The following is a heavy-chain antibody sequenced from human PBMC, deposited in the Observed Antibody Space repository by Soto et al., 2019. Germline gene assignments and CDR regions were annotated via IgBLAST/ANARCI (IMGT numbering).Heavy chain of an antibody. CDR1: GFTFSNFV. CDR3: TKASSDRHHMDV. Sequence: GGSMRLSCATSGFTFSNFVMRWVRQTPGKGLEWVSTITSTGGDTYYTDSVKGRFTISRDNSKNTLYLQMSSLRAEDTALYYCTKASSDRHHMDVWGQGTTVTVSS. CDR2: ITSTGGDT. V-gene: IGHV3-23*01. J-gene: IGHJ6*02.